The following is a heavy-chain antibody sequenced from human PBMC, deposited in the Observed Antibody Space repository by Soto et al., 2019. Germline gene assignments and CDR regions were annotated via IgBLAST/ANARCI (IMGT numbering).Heavy chain of an antibody. CDR2: IYHNGIT. Sequence: QVQLQEAGPGLVKPSETLSLTCTVSGGSLSIYYWTWIRQPPGKGLEWLGYIYHNGITNYNPSLKGRVTISVDTSKNKFSLKLNSVPAPETTVYYCARGGAGLAVWGTGTTVIVSS. V-gene: IGHV4-59*12. D-gene: IGHD6-19*01. CDR1: GGSLSIYY. CDR3: ARGGAGLAV. J-gene: IGHJ6*04.